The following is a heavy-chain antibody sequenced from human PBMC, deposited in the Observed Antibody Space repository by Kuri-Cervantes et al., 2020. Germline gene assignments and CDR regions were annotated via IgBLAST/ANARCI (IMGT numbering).Heavy chain of an antibody. CDR1: GYSISSGYY. J-gene: IGHJ4*02. CDR3: AIGVDSSSWYAYFGY. Sequence: SQTLSLTCAVSGYSISSGYYWGWIRQPPGKGLEWIGEINHRGSTNYNPSLKSRVTISVDTSKNQFSLKLSSVTAADTAVYYCAIGVDSSSWYAYFGYWGQGALVTVSS. V-gene: IGHV4-38-2*01. D-gene: IGHD6-13*01. CDR2: INHRGST.